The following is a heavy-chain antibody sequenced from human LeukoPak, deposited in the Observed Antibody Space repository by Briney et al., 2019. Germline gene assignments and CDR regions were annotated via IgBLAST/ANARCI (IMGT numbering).Heavy chain of an antibody. V-gene: IGHV1-2*02. CDR3: ARPRYSGSYYLFDY. CDR1: GYTFTGYY. Sequence: ASVKVSCKASGYTFTGYYMHWVRQAPGQGLEWMGWINPNSGGTNYAQKFQGRVTMTRDTSISTAYMELSRLRSDDTAVYYCARPRYSGSYYLFDYWGQGTLVTVSP. D-gene: IGHD1-26*01. CDR2: INPNSGGT. J-gene: IGHJ4*02.